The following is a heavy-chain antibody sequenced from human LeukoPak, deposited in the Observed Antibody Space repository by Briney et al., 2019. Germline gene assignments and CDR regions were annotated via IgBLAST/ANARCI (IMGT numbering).Heavy chain of an antibody. CDR3: ARTSWVSSPVAVR. J-gene: IGHJ4*02. V-gene: IGHV3-23*01. CDR1: GVSLSSFA. D-gene: IGHD6-19*01. CDR2: ISGSGQP. Sequence: RGSPRLSRAASGVSLSSFAMSWVCQGPARGLEWVSSISGSGQPFYADPVKGRLTLSSDSPGHTVSFHRNSLRVEHTAIYRCARTSWVSSPVAVRWGQGTL.